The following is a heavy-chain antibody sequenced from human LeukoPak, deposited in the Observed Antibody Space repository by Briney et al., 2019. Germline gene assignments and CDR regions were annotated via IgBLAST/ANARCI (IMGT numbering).Heavy chain of an antibody. CDR2: IYSSGST. J-gene: IGHJ5*02. D-gene: IGHD3-10*01. CDR3: ARADPNASGYFYRFNWFDP. Sequence: PSETLSLTCTVSGGSMSSYYWNWVRQPPGKGLEWIGNIYSSGSTDYNPSLKSRVTISLDTSKLQFSLRLNSVTAADTAVYYCARADPNASGYFYRFNWFDPWGQGTLVTVSS. CDR1: GGSMSSYY. V-gene: IGHV4-59*01.